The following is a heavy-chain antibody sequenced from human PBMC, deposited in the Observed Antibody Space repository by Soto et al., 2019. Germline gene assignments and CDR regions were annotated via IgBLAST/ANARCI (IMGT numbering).Heavy chain of an antibody. CDR2: ISSSTSYT. CDR3: ARGRGAAADYFDF. V-gene: IGHV3-11*05. J-gene: IGHJ4*02. CDR1: GFTFSDYY. D-gene: IGHD6-13*01. Sequence: GGSLRLSCAVSGFTFSDYYMTWIRQAPGNGLEWVSYISSSTSYTNYADSVKCRFTISRDNAKNSLFLQMNSLRAEDTAVYYCARGRGAAADYFDFWGQGTLVTVSS.